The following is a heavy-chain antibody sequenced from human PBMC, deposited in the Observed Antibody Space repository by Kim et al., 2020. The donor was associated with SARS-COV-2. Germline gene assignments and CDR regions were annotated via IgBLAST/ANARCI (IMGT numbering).Heavy chain of an antibody. Sequence: GGSLRLSCAASGFTFSTYWMHWVRQAPGKGLVWVSRINSDGSSTKYADSVKGRFTISRDNAKNTLYLQMNSLRAEDTAVYYCANDYYDSRGYYYYAMDVWGQGTTFTVSS. CDR2: INSDGSST. CDR1: GFTFSTYW. J-gene: IGHJ6*02. CDR3: ANDYYDSRGYYYYAMDV. V-gene: IGHV3-74*01. D-gene: IGHD3-22*01.